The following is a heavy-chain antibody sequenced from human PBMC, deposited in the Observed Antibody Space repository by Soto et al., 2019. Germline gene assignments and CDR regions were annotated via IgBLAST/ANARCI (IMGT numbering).Heavy chain of an antibody. CDR3: ARGNGNSYGRFDY. V-gene: IGHV3-33*01. D-gene: IGHD5-18*01. CDR1: GFTFSSYG. CDR2: IWYDGGNK. Sequence: VQLVESGGGVVQPGRSLRLSCAASGFTFSSYGMHWVRQAPGKGLEWVAVIWYDGGNKYYADSVKGRFTISRDNSKNTLYLQMNSLRAEDTAVYYCARGNGNSYGRFDYWGQGTLVTVSS. J-gene: IGHJ4*02.